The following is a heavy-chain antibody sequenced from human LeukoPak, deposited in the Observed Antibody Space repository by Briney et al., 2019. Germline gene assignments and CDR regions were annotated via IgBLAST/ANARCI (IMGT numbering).Heavy chain of an antibody. D-gene: IGHD3-16*01. CDR1: GFTFSSYS. Sequence: GGSLRLSCAASGFTFSSYSMNWVRQAPGKGLEWVSSISSSSSYIYYADSVKGRFTISRDNAKNSLYLQMNSLRAEDTAVYYCAREPHSWGAASDYWGQGTLVTVSS. CDR2: ISSSSSYI. J-gene: IGHJ4*02. CDR3: AREPHSWGAASDY. V-gene: IGHV3-21*01.